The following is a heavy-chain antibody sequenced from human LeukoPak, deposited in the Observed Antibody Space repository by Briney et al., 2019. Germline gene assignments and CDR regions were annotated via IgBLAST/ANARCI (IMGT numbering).Heavy chain of an antibody. V-gene: IGHV3-74*03. J-gene: IGHJ4*02. Sequence: GGSLRLSCAASGFTFSMSWIHWVSQAPGKGLVWVSRINPDGSSTTHADSVKGRFTISRDNAKNTLYLQMDSLRAEDTAVYYCARELGGDRDYWGQGTLVIVSS. CDR2: INPDGSST. CDR3: ARELGGDRDY. D-gene: IGHD2-21*02. CDR1: GFTFSMSW.